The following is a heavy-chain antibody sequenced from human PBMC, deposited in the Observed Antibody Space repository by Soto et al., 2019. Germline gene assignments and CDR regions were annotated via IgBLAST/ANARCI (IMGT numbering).Heavy chain of an antibody. V-gene: IGHV1-18*01. Sequence: ASVKVSCKASGYTFTSYGIIWVRQAPGQGLEWMGYISPNSGATTYAQNLQGRLTLTTDTSTSTAYMELRRLSSDDTAIYYFVREMWTRSGPQNFFDYWGLGALVTVSS. CDR2: ISPNSGAT. D-gene: IGHD6-25*01. J-gene: IGHJ4*02. CDR3: VREMWTRSGPQNFFDY. CDR1: GYTFTSYG.